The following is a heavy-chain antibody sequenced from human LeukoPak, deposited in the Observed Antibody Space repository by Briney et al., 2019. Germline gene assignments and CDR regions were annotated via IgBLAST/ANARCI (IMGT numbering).Heavy chain of an antibody. J-gene: IGHJ1*01. V-gene: IGHV4-39*07. CDR2: MYYSGST. D-gene: IGHD6-6*01. CDR1: GGSISSSTYC. CDR3: ARGGAARLHFQN. Sequence: SETLSLTCTVSGGSISSSTYCWSWVRQPPGKGLEWIGRMYYSGSTYYSSSLKGRVTISLDTPRNQFSLRLNSVTAADTAVYYCARGGAARLHFQNWGQGTLVTVSS.